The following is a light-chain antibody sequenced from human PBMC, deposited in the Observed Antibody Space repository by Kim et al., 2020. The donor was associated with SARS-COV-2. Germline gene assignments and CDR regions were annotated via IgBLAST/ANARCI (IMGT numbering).Light chain of an antibody. Sequence: EIVMTQSPATLSVSSGERATLSCRASQNINIKLAWYQQKPGQPPRLLIYGASTRATGVPGRFSGSGSGTEFTLTINSLQSEDFAVYYCQQYKDWPPLTFGGGTKVEIK. CDR3: QQYKDWPPLT. J-gene: IGKJ4*01. V-gene: IGKV3-15*01. CDR1: QNINIK. CDR2: GAS.